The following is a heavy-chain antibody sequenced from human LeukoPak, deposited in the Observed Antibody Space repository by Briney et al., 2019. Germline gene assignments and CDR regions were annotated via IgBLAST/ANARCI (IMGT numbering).Heavy chain of an antibody. Sequence: ASVEVSCKASGYTFTGYYMHWVRQAPGQGLEWMGWINPNSGGTNYAQKFQGRVTMTRDTSISTAYMELSRLRSDDTAVYYCARGGPYYYDSSGYGDYWGQGTLVTVSS. D-gene: IGHD3-22*01. CDR3: ARGGPYYYDSSGYGDY. CDR1: GYTFTGYY. V-gene: IGHV1-2*02. CDR2: INPNSGGT. J-gene: IGHJ4*02.